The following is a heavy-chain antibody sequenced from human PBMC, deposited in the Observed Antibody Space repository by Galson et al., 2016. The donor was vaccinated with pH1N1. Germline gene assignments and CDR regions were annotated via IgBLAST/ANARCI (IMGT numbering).Heavy chain of an antibody. V-gene: IGHV1-2*06. Sequence: SVKVSCKASGYTFTDYYIHWVRQAPGQGLEWMGRINPNSGATNYAQKFQGRVTMTRDTSISTAYMELSRLRSDDTAMFYCARPSCGDHHDYWSQGTLVTVSS. CDR3: ARPSCGDHHDY. CDR1: GYTFTDYY. D-gene: IGHD4-17*01. J-gene: IGHJ4*02. CDR2: INPNSGAT.